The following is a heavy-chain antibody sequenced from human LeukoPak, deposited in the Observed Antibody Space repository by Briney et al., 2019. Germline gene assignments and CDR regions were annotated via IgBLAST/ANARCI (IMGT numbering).Heavy chain of an antibody. Sequence: GRSLRLSCGGSGFSFSSYGMHWVRQAPGKGLEWVAVISYDGSNKNYADSVKGRFTISRDNSKSTLYLQMNSLRAEDTAVYYCGKDRGLGLGEGSWFDPLGQGTLVTVSS. CDR3: GKDRGLGLGEGSWFDP. V-gene: IGHV3-30*18. CDR2: ISYDGSNK. J-gene: IGHJ5*02. D-gene: IGHD3-10*01. CDR1: GFSFSSYG.